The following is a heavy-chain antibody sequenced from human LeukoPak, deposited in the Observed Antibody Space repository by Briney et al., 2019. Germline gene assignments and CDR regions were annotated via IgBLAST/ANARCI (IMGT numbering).Heavy chain of an antibody. J-gene: IGHJ5*02. CDR2: INHSGST. V-gene: IGHV4-34*01. CDR3: ARRKVGVVTLIP. Sequence: SETLSLTCAVYGGSFSGYYWSWIRQPPGKGLEWIGEINHSGSTNYNPSLKSRVTISVDTSKNQFSLKLSSVTAADTAVYYCARRKVGVVTLIPWGQGTLVTVSS. D-gene: IGHD3-3*01. CDR1: GGSFSGYY.